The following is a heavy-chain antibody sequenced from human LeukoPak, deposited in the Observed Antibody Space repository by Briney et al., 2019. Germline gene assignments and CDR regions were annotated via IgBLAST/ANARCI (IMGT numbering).Heavy chain of an antibody. CDR1: GFTFDDYA. D-gene: IGHD3-10*01. Sequence: GGSLRLSCAASGFTFDDYAMHWVRQAPGKGLEWVSGISWNSGSIGYADSVKGPFTISRDNAKNSLYLQMNSLRAEDTALYYCAKDHGWFGVSDAFDIWGQGTMVTVSS. V-gene: IGHV3-9*01. CDR3: AKDHGWFGVSDAFDI. CDR2: ISWNSGSI. J-gene: IGHJ3*02.